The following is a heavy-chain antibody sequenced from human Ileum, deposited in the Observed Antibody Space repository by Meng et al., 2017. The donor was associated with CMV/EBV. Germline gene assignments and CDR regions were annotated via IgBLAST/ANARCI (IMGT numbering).Heavy chain of an antibody. J-gene: IGHJ4*02. V-gene: IGHV3-43D*03. CDR1: GLTLGDYA. Sequence: GGSLRLSCVASGLTLGDYAMHWVRQTPGKGLEWVSLISWDGGSSYYADSVKGRFTISRDNNKNSLYLQMNSLRIEDTAFYYCARGDIWNNYYSGTIDDWGQGTLVTGAS. CDR3: ARGDIWNNYYSGTIDD. D-gene: IGHD3-3*01. CDR2: ISWDGGSS.